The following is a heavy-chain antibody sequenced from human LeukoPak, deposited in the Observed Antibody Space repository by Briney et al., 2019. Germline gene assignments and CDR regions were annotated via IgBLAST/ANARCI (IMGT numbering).Heavy chain of an antibody. V-gene: IGHV1-69*05. CDR2: MIPIFGTA. J-gene: IGHJ4*02. CDR1: GGTFSSYA. D-gene: IGHD3-22*01. Sequence: GASVKVSCKASGGTFSSYAISWVRQAPGQGLEWMGGMIPIFGTANYAQMFQGRVTITTDESTSTAYMELSSLRSEDTAVYYCAADTTYYYDSSGSYFDYWGQGTLVTVSP. CDR3: AADTTYYYDSSGSYFDY.